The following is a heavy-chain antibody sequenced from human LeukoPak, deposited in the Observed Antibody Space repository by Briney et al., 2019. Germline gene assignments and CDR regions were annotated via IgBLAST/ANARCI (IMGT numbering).Heavy chain of an antibody. D-gene: IGHD4-17*01. J-gene: IGHJ4*02. Sequence: GGSLRLSCAASGFTFSSYGMHWVRQAPGKGLECGAVISYDGSNKYYADSVKGRFTISRDNSKNTLYLQMNSLRAEDTAVYYCAKDLSTIYGDYEFDYWGQGTLVTVSS. CDR1: GFTFSSYG. CDR3: AKDLSTIYGDYEFDY. CDR2: ISYDGSNK. V-gene: IGHV3-30*18.